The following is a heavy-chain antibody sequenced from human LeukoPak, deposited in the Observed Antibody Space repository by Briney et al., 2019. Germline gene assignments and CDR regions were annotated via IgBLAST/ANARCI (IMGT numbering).Heavy chain of an antibody. J-gene: IGHJ5*02. Sequence: GGSLRLSCAASGFTFSNYWMHWVRQAPGKGLVWVSRINSDGINTSYADSVKGRFTISRDNAKHTLNLQMNSLRAEDTAVYYCARDLGQYYDTSDNWLDPWGQGTLVTVSS. CDR2: INSDGINT. CDR1: GFTFSNYW. V-gene: IGHV3-74*01. D-gene: IGHD3-22*01. CDR3: ARDLGQYYDTSDNWLDP.